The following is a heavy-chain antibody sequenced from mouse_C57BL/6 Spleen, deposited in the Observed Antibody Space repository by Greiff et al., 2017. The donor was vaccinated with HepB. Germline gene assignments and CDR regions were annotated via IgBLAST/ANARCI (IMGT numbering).Heavy chain of an antibody. CDR2: IDPETGGT. D-gene: IGHD2-1*01. V-gene: IGHV1-15*01. CDR3: TREEVIYYGNYGGAMDY. Sequence: QVQLKQSGAELVRPGASVTLSCKASGYTFTDYEMHWVKQTPVHGLEWIGAIDPETGGTAYNQKFKGKAILTADKSSSTAYMELRSLTSEDSAVYYCTREEVIYYGNYGGAMDYWGQGTSVTVSS. CDR1: GYTFTDYE. J-gene: IGHJ4*01.